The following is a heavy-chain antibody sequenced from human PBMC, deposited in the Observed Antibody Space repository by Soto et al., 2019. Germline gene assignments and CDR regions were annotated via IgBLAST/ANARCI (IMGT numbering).Heavy chain of an antibody. J-gene: IGHJ4*02. CDR1: GFIFTSYG. Sequence: PGGSLRLSCAASGFIFTSYGIHWVRQAPGKGLEWVAVISHDGSEKHYADSVKGRFTISRDNSKNTLYLQMNSLRVKDTAVYYCVREAEYDSYAYTFDYWGQGTLVTVSS. CDR3: VREAEYDSYAYTFDY. D-gene: IGHD3-16*01. CDR2: ISHDGSEK. V-gene: IGHV3-30*03.